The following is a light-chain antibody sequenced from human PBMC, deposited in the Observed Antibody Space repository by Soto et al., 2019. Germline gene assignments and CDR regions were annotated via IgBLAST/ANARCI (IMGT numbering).Light chain of an antibody. CDR1: QRLSASD. CDR2: GVS. V-gene: IGKV3-20*01. CDR3: QQYGSSPLIT. Sequence: EIVLTQSPGTLSLSPGQIATLYCRASQRLSASDIAWYQQKPGQAPKFLIYGVSSRATGIPDRFSGSGSGTDFTLTISRLEPEDFAVYHCQQYGSSPLITFGQGTRLEIK. J-gene: IGKJ5*01.